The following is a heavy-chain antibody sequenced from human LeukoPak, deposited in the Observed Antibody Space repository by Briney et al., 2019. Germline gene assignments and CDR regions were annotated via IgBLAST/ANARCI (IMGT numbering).Heavy chain of an antibody. J-gene: IGHJ4*02. D-gene: IGHD3-10*01. CDR2: MNPNSGNT. CDR1: GYTFASYD. Sequence: GPSVKVSCKASGYTFASYDINWVRQATGQGLEWMGWMNPNSGNTGYAQKFQGRVTMTRNTPISTAYMELSSLRSEDTAVYYCARVPDYYGSGSYADYWGQGTLVTVSS. CDR3: ARVPDYYGSGSYADY. V-gene: IGHV1-8*01.